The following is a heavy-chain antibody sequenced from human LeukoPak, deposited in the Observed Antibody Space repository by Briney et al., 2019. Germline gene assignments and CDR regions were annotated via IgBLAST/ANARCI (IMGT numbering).Heavy chain of an antibody. Sequence: PGRSLRLSCAASGFTFSSYGMHWVRQAPGKGLEWVAVIWYDGSNKYYADSVKGRFTISRDNSKNTLYLQMNSLRAEDTAVYYCARAGHYYGSGSYYSNFDYWGQGTLVTASS. CDR1: GFTFSSYG. D-gene: IGHD3-10*01. CDR2: IWYDGSNK. V-gene: IGHV3-33*01. CDR3: ARAGHYYGSGSYYSNFDY. J-gene: IGHJ4*02.